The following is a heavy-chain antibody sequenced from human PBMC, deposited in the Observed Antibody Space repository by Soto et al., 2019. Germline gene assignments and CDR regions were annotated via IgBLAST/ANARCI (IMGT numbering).Heavy chain of an antibody. CDR1: GFTFSSYA. CDR3: AKSLDGPVLRYSDWRAFDY. J-gene: IGHJ4*02. D-gene: IGHD3-9*01. Sequence: GGSLRLSCAASGFTFSSYAMSWARQAPGKGLEWVSAISGSGGSTYYADSVKGRFTISRDNSKNTLYLQMNSLRAEDTAVYYCAKSLDGPVLRYSDWRAFDYWGQGTLVTVSS. V-gene: IGHV3-23*01. CDR2: ISGSGGST.